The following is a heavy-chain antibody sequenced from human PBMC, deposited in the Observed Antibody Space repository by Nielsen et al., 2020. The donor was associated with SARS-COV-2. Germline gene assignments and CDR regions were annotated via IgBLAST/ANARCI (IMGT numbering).Heavy chain of an antibody. CDR1: GFTFSSSW. CDR3: AREMGGSSRHFDY. Sequence: GESLKISCAASGFTFSSSWMHWVRQDPGKGLVWVSRIGSDESITNYVDSVKGRFTISRDNAKNTLYLQMNSLRAEDTAVYYCAREMGGSSRHFDYWGQGTLVTVSS. D-gene: IGHD6-13*01. V-gene: IGHV3-74*01. J-gene: IGHJ4*02. CDR2: IGSDESIT.